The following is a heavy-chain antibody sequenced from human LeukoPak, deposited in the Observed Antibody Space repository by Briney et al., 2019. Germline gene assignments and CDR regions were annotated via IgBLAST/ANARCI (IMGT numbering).Heavy chain of an antibody. D-gene: IGHD4-11*01. CDR1: GFMFSDYW. CDR2: IKTDGSDR. Sequence: GGSLRLSCVVSGFMFSDYWMHWVRKAPGKGLVWVSGIKTDGSDRRYADFVTGRFTISRDNAKNTLFLQMNSLRAEDTAVYYCIRDFLTVTTNDYWGQGTLVTVSS. V-gene: IGHV3-74*01. J-gene: IGHJ4*02. CDR3: IRDFLTVTTNDY.